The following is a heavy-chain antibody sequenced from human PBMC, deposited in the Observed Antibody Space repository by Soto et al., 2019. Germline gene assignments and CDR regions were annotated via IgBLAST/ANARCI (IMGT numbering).Heavy chain of an antibody. Sequence: PSETLSLTCTVSGGSISSSSYYWGWIRQPPGKGLEWIGSIYYSGSTYYNPSLKSRVTISVDTSKNQFSLKLSSVTAADTAVYYCARHLVVVTASGYWFDPWGQGTPVTVYS. V-gene: IGHV4-39*01. CDR3: ARHLVVVTASGYWFDP. CDR2: IYYSGST. J-gene: IGHJ5*02. CDR1: GGSISSSSYY. D-gene: IGHD2-21*02.